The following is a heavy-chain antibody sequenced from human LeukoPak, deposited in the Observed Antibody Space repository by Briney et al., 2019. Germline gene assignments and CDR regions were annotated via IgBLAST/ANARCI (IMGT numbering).Heavy chain of an antibody. CDR1: GGSISSHY. CDR3: ARAGQGYYYDTSAYYYDY. V-gene: IGHV4-59*11. CDR2: IYYSGST. J-gene: IGHJ4*02. D-gene: IGHD3-22*01. Sequence: SETLSLTCTVSGGSISSHYWNWIRQPPGKGLEWIGYIYYSGSTNYNPSLKGRVTISVDTSKNQFSLKLSSVTAADTAVYFCARAGQGYYYDTSAYYYDYWGQGTLVTVSS.